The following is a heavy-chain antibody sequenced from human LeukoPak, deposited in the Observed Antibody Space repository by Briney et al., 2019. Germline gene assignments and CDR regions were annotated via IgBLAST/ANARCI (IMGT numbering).Heavy chain of an antibody. J-gene: IGHJ4*02. D-gene: IGHD1-26*01. V-gene: IGHV5-51*01. CDR1: ENTFSNHW. Sequence: GESLKISCQLSENTFSNHWIGWVRQMPGKGLEWMGIIYPGDSDTRYSPSFQGQVTISADKSISTAYLQWSSLKASDTAMYYCARRGIVGAIKYYFDYWGQGTLVTASS. CDR3: ARRGIVGAIKYYFDY. CDR2: IYPGDSDT.